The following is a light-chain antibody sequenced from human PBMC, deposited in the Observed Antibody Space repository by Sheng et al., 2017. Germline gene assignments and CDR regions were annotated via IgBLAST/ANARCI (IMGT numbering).Light chain of an antibody. CDR1: QNVWTY. J-gene: IGKJ2*01. CDR2: AAS. V-gene: IGKV1-39*01. Sequence: DIQMTQSPSSLSASVGDRVTITCRASQNVWTYVNWYQQKPGNAPKLLIFAASNLQGGVPSRFSGSGSGTDLTLTISGLQPEDTATYFCQQTYSFPYTFGQGTKV. CDR3: QQTYSFPYT.